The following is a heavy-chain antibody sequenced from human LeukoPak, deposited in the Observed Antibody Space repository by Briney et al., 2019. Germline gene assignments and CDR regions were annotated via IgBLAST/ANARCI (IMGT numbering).Heavy chain of an antibody. V-gene: IGHV4-59*01. J-gene: IGHJ3*02. Sequence: SETLSLTCTVSGGSISSYYWSWIRQPPGKGLEWIGYINHSGITNNNPSLKSRVTTSVDTSENQFSLKLSSVTAADTAVYYCARFYYDSSGYGFDSWGQGTKVTVSS. D-gene: IGHD3-22*01. CDR2: INHSGIT. CDR3: ARFYYDSSGYGFDS. CDR1: GGSISSYY.